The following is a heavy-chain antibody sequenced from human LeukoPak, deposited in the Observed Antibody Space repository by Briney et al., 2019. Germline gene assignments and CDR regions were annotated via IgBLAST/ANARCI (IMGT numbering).Heavy chain of an antibody. CDR1: GFTFSNAW. Sequence: GGSLRLSCAASGFTFSNAWMSWVRQAPGKGLEWVGRIKSKTDGGTTDYAAPVKGRFTISRDDSKNTLYLQMDSLKTEDTAVYYCTTASIVGATQHWGQGTLVTVSS. CDR3: TTASIVGATQH. D-gene: IGHD1-26*01. J-gene: IGHJ1*01. CDR2: IKSKTDGGTT. V-gene: IGHV3-15*01.